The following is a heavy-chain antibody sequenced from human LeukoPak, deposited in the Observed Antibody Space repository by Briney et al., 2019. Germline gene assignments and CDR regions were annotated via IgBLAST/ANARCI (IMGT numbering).Heavy chain of an antibody. Sequence: GGSLRLSCAASGFTFSNAWMSWVRQAPGKGLEWVSSISSSSSYIYYADSVKGRFTISRDNAKNSLYLQMNSLRAEDTAVYYCASWGGVDYWGQGTLVTVSS. V-gene: IGHV3-21*01. J-gene: IGHJ4*02. CDR1: GFTFSNAW. CDR3: ASWGGVDY. CDR2: ISSSSSYI. D-gene: IGHD3-16*01.